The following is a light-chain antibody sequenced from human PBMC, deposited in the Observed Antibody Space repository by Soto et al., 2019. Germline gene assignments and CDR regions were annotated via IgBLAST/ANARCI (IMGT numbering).Light chain of an antibody. CDR1: QSVSSY. CDR2: DAS. J-gene: IGKJ4*01. Sequence: LTHSXXXXSXSPXGXCTLSXRARQSVSSYLAWYQQKPGQAPRLLISDASNRATGIPARFSGSGSGTDFTLTISSLEPEDFAVYYCQQRSNFLTFGGGTKVDIK. V-gene: IGKV3-11*01. CDR3: QQRSNFLT.